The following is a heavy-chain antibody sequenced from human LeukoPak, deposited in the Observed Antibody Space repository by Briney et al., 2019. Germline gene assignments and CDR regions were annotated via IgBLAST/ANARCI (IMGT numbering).Heavy chain of an antibody. V-gene: IGHV3-30*03. Sequence: GGSLRLSCAASGFTFSSYGMHWVRQAPGKGLEWVAVISYDGSNKYYADSVKGRFTISRDNSKNTLYLQMNSLRAEDTAVYYCAITNYYFDYWGQGTLVTVSS. D-gene: IGHD3-3*01. CDR1: GFTFSSYG. J-gene: IGHJ4*02. CDR2: ISYDGSNK. CDR3: AITNYYFDY.